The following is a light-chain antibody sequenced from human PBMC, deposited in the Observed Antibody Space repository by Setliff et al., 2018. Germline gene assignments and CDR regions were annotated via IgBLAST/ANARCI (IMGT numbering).Light chain of an antibody. CDR2: EVS. Sequence: SALTQPPSASGSPGQSVTISCTGTSSDVGGYNYVSWYQQHPGKAPKLMIYEVSKRPSGVSDRFSGSKSGNTASLTVSGLQAEDEADYYCSSYAGSNNPYVFGTGTKGTVL. CDR3: SSYAGSNNPYV. J-gene: IGLJ1*01. V-gene: IGLV2-8*01. CDR1: SSDVGGYNY.